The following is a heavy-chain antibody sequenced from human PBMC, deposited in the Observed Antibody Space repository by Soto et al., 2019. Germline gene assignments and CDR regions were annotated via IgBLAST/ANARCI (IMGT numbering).Heavy chain of an antibody. J-gene: IGHJ5*02. Sequence: ASVKVSCKASVYTFTSYGISWVRQAPGQGLEWMGWISAYNGNTNYAQKLQGRVTMTTDTSTSTAYMELRSLRSDDTAVYYCARDRRYCSGGSCYWFDPWGQGTLVTVSS. CDR2: ISAYNGNT. V-gene: IGHV1-18*01. D-gene: IGHD2-15*01. CDR1: VYTFTSYG. CDR3: ARDRRYCSGGSCYWFDP.